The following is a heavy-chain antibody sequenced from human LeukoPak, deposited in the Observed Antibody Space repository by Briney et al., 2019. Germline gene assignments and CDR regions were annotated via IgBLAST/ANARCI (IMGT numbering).Heavy chain of an antibody. D-gene: IGHD3-16*01. V-gene: IGHV3-21*01. CDR2: ITGDSTYI. Sequence: GGSLRLSCAASGFIFSSYSMSWVRQAPGKGLEWVSSITGDSTYIYYADSVKGRFTISRDNAKNPLYLHINSLRAEDTAVYYCARVQGSPYWGQGTLVTVSS. J-gene: IGHJ4*02. CDR3: ARVQGSPY. CDR1: GFIFSSYS.